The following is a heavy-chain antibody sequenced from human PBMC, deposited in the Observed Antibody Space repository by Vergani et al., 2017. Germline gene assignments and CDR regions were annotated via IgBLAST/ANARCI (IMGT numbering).Heavy chain of an antibody. V-gene: IGHV4-59*01. J-gene: IGHJ3*02. CDR2: IYYSGST. D-gene: IGHD4-17*01. Sequence: QVQLQESGPGLVKPSETLSLTCTVSGGSISSYYWSWIRQPPGKGLEWIGYIYYSGSTNYNPSRKSRVTISVDTSNNQFSLKLSSVTAADTAVYYCARAPNYGDFRDAFDIWGQGTMVTVSS. CDR1: GGSISSYY. CDR3: ARAPNYGDFRDAFDI.